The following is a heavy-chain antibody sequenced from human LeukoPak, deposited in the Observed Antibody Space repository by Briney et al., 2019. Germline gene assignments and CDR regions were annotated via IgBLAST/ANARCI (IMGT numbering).Heavy chain of an antibody. CDR2: INHSGSI. Sequence: SETLSLTCAVYGGSFSGHYWIWIRQPPGKGLEWIGEINHSGSINYNPSLKSRVSISVDTSKNQFSLEVTSVTAADTAVYYCASGMIPFQYWGQGTLVIVSS. J-gene: IGHJ1*01. V-gene: IGHV4-34*01. CDR3: ASGMIPFQY. CDR1: GGSFSGHY. D-gene: IGHD3-22*01.